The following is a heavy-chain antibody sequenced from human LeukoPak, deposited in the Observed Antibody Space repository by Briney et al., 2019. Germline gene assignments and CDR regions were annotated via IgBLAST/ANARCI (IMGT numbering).Heavy chain of an antibody. D-gene: IGHD4-17*01. CDR2: IKEDGSET. CDR3: ARLDYGKDAFVI. CDR1: GFTFSGYW. J-gene: IGHJ3*02. V-gene: IGHV3-7*01. Sequence: GGSLRLSCAASGFTFSGYWMSWVRQAPGKGLEWVANIKEDGSETYRVDSVKGRFTISRDNAKNSLYLQMNSLGAEDTAVYYCARLDYGKDAFVIWGQGTMVTVSS.